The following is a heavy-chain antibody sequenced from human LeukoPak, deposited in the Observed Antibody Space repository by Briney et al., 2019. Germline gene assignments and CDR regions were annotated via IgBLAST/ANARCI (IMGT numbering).Heavy chain of an antibody. CDR1: GFTFSNNY. Sequence: PGGSLRLSCAASGFTFSNNYMSWVRQAPGKGLEWVSVIYSGGSTYYADSVKGRFTIARDNSKNTLYLQMNSLRAEDTAVYYCAKDIPGTYYYDSSGYPGFDYWGQGTLVTVSS. V-gene: IGHV3-53*01. CDR2: IYSGGST. D-gene: IGHD3-22*01. J-gene: IGHJ4*02. CDR3: AKDIPGTYYYDSSGYPGFDY.